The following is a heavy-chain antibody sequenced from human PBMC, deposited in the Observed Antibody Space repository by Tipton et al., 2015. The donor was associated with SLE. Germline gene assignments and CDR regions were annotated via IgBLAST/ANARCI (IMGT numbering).Heavy chain of an antibody. Sequence: LRLSCTVSGGSISTYYWSWIRQPPGKGLEWIGYIFYSGSTNYNPSLKSRVTISVDTSKNQFSLKLSSVTAADTAVYYCARGGLGSNLRGSIYLGYWGQGTLVTVSS. D-gene: IGHD7-27*01. CDR1: GGSISTYY. J-gene: IGHJ4*02. CDR2: IFYSGST. CDR3: ARGGLGSNLRGSIYLGY. V-gene: IGHV4-59*08.